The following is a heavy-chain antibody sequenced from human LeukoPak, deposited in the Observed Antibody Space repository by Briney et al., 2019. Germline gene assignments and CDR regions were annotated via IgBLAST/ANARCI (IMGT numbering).Heavy chain of an antibody. Sequence: SETLSLTCTVSGGSISSYYWSWIRQPPGKGLEWIGYIYYSGSTNYNPSLKSRVTISVDTSKNQFSLKLSSVTAADTAVYYCARGYGSFWSGYYDYYYYYYMDVWGKGTTVTVSS. CDR3: ARGYGSFWSGYYDYYYYYYMDV. V-gene: IGHV4-59*01. J-gene: IGHJ6*03. D-gene: IGHD3-3*01. CDR2: IYYSGST. CDR1: GGSISSYY.